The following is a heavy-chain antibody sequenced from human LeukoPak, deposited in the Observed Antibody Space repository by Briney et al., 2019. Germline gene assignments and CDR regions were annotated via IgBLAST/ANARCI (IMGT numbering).Heavy chain of an antibody. CDR1: GGSISSGSYY. D-gene: IGHD2-15*01. Sequence: SETLSLTCTVSGGSISSGSYYWRWIRQPTGKGLEWIGRIYSSGITKYNPSLKSRLTISVDTSKNQFSLKLSSVTVADTAVYYCARFRGGAFWFDPWGQGTLVTVSS. CDR2: IYSSGIT. V-gene: IGHV4-61*02. CDR3: ARFRGGAFWFDP. J-gene: IGHJ5*02.